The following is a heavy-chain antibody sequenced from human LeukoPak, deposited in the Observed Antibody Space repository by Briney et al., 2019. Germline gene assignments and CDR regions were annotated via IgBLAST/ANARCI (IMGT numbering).Heavy chain of an antibody. D-gene: IGHD4-17*01. V-gene: IGHV4-59*11. J-gene: IGHJ5*02. CDR2: IYYSGST. CDR3: ARGGTTVTPGLLWFDP. CDR1: GGSISCHY. Sequence: SETLSLTCSVSGGSISCHYWSWIRQPPGKGLEGIGYIYYSGSTKYDPSLKSRVTISVDTSKNQFSLKLSPVTAADTAVYYCARGGTTVTPGLLWFDPWGQGTLVTVSS.